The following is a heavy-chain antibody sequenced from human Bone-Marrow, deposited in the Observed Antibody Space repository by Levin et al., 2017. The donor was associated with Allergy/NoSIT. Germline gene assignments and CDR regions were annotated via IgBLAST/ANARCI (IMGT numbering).Heavy chain of an antibody. J-gene: IGHJ3*02. D-gene: IGHD1-26*01. CDR3: AKEDTGTYQNAFDI. V-gene: IGHV3-23*01. CDR2: VSSNGYST. Sequence: GESLKISCSASGFIFSFYAMTWVRQAPGKGLEWVASVSSNGYSTYYAGSVKGRFTISRDNSEATVYLQMSSLTADDTAIYHCAKEDTGTYQNAFDIWGRGTTVNVSS. CDR1: GFIFSFYA.